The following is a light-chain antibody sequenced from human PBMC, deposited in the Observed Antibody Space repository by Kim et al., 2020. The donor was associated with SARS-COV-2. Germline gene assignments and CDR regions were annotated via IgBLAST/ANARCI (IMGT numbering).Light chain of an antibody. Sequence: PGQTDRITCSGDALPKQYAYWYQQKPGQAPVLVIYKDSERPSGIPERFSGSSSGTTVTLTISGVQAEDEADYYCQSADSSGTYGVFGGGTQLTVL. CDR2: KDS. CDR3: QSADSSGTYGV. V-gene: IGLV3-25*03. CDR1: ALPKQY. J-gene: IGLJ2*01.